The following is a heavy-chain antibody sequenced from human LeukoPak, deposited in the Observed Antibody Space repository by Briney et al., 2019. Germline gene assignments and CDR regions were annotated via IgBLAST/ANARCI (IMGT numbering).Heavy chain of an antibody. CDR1: GGSISSXY. V-gene: IGHV4-59*01. J-gene: IGHJ4*02. CDR2: VYDSGST. Sequence: SLTCTVSGGSISSXYWSWIRQPPGKGLEWIGNVYDSGSTNYNPSLKRRVTISVEKSKKQCSHKWSSVTAADTAVYYCARQSISGSSLSYFDYWGQGXXXXVSX. D-gene: IGHD3-22*01. CDR3: ARQSISGSSLSYFDY.